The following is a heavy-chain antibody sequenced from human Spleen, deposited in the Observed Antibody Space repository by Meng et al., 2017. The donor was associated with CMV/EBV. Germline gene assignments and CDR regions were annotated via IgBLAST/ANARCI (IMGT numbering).Heavy chain of an antibody. CDR3: ARIERRRILKYCGSDCSTTDY. CDR2: IYHSGST. V-gene: IGHV4-4*02. Sequence: QVQLQESGPGLVKPSGTLSLTCAVSGGSISSSNWWTWVRQVPGKGLEWIGEIYHSGSTNYNPSLKSRVTTSVDKFKNQFSLKLGSVTDADTAVYYCARIERRRILKYCGSDCSTTDYWGQGTLVTVSS. J-gene: IGHJ4*02. D-gene: IGHD2-21*02. CDR1: GGSISSSNW.